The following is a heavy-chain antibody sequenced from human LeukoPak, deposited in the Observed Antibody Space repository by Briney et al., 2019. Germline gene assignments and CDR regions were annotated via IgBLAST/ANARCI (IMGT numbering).Heavy chain of an antibody. J-gene: IGHJ4*02. D-gene: IGHD6-13*01. CDR1: GFTFTSYA. V-gene: IGHV3-23*01. CDR3: AKGSNTWGYYFDC. CDR2: NVRSVGTT. Sequence: GGSLRLSCAASGFTFTSYAMSWVRQAPGKGVQWVSSNVRSVGTTYYADSVKGRLTVSGDNSKNTLYLQVNSLRPEDTAVYYCAKGSNTWGYYFDCWGQGTLVTVSS.